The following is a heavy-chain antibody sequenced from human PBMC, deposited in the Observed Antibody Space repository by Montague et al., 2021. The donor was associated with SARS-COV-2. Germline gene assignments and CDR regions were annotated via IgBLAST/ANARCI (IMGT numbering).Heavy chain of an antibody. CDR1: GGSVSSGGYY. D-gene: IGHD6-13*01. CDR3: ARVSLAAAATRSDY. CDR2: IYCSGST. J-gene: IGHJ4*02. Sequence: SETLSLTCTVSGGSVSSGGYYWSWIRQPPGKGMEWIGHIYCSGSTNYNPSLKSRVTISLDTSKNQFSLKLTSVTAADTAVYYCARVSLAAAATRSDYWGQGTLVTVSS. V-gene: IGHV4-61*08.